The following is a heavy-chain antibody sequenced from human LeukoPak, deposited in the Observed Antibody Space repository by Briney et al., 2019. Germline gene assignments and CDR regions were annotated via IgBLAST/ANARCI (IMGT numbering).Heavy chain of an antibody. Sequence: PGRSLRLSCVPSGFTFSSYTLHWVRQAPGKGLECVAVMSYDGSHKFHADSVKGRFTISRDNSKNTLYLQMNSLRAEDTAIYFCARDVGGYAFDYWGQGTLVTVSS. CDR2: MSYDGSHK. D-gene: IGHD5-12*01. V-gene: IGHV3-30*04. CDR3: ARDVGGYAFDY. CDR1: GFTFSSYT. J-gene: IGHJ4*02.